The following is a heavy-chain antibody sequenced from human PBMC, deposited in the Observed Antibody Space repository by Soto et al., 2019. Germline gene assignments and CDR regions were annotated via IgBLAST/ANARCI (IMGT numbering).Heavy chain of an antibody. CDR2: INPNSGGT. J-gene: IGHJ4*02. V-gene: IGHV1-2*04. CDR1: GYTFTGYY. Sequence: QVQLVQSGAEVKKPGASVKVSCKASGYTFTGYYMHWVRQAPGQGFEWMGWINPNSGGTNYAQKFQGWATMTRDTSISTAYMELSRLRSDDTAVYYCARAWRGVSSGWYAHGYWGQGTLVTVSS. D-gene: IGHD6-19*01. CDR3: ARAWRGVSSGWYAHGY.